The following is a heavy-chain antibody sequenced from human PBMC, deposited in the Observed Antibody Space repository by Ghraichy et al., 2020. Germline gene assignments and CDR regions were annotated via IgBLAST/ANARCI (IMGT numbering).Heavy chain of an antibody. J-gene: IGHJ4*02. CDR2: INPSGGST. Sequence: ASVKVSCKASGYTFTMYYMHWVRQAPGQGLEWMGQINPSGGSTSYAQNFQGRVTVTKDTSTSTVYMELSSLRSEDTAVYYCARVLISSTGWYFDYWGQGTLVTVSS. CDR1: GYTFTMYY. CDR3: ARVLISSTGWYFDY. V-gene: IGHV1-46*01. D-gene: IGHD6-19*01.